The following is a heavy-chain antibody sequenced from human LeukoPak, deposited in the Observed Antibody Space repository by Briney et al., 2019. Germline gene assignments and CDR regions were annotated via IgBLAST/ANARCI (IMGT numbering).Heavy chain of an antibody. D-gene: IGHD4-17*01. V-gene: IGHV4-4*07. J-gene: IGHJ4*02. CDR1: GASVSSYY. CDR2: IYPSGTT. CDR3: ADDFGD. Sequence: PSETLSLTCSVSGASVSSYYWTWIRQPAGKGLEGIGRIYPSGTTHYNPSLKSRVTMSVDTSKNQFSLKLTSVTAADTAGYYCADDFGDWGQGTLVTVSS.